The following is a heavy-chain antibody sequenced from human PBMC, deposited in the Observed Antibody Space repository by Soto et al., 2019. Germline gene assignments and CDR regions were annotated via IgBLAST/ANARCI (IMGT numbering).Heavy chain of an antibody. CDR2: VNHIGIT. CDR1: GGSFSGYY. Sequence: QVQLQQWGAGLLKPSETLSLTCAVYGGSFSGYYWSWIRQTPGKGLEWIGEVNHIGITNYSPSLKSRVTISADISRNQFSLKLSSVTVADTAIYYCARKGALLICDQGVYFQHWGQGTPVTVSS. CDR3: ARKGALLICDQGVYFQH. J-gene: IGHJ1*01. D-gene: IGHD2-2*01. V-gene: IGHV4-34*01.